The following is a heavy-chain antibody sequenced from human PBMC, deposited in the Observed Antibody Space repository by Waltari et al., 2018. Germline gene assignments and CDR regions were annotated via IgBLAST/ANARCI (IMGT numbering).Heavy chain of an antibody. CDR2: INPNRGGT. D-gene: IGHD2-15*01. CDR3: ASAAGYCSGGSCYLPGVP. V-gene: IGHV1-2*06. Sequence: QVQLVQSGAEVKKPGASVKVSCKASGYTFTGYYMHWVRQAPGQGLEWMGRINPNRGGTNYAQKFQGRVTMTRDTSISTAYMELSRLRSDDTAVYYCASAAGYCSGGSCYLPGVPWGQGTLVTVSS. J-gene: IGHJ5*02. CDR1: GYTFTGYY.